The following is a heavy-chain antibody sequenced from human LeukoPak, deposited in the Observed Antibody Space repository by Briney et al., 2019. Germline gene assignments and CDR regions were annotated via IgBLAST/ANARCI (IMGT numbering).Heavy chain of an antibody. V-gene: IGHV3-64*01. Sequence: PGGSLRLSCAASGFTFSDYIMHWVRQAPGKGLECVSVISGNGGNTYYANSVKGRFTISRDNSKNTLYLQMGSLRVEDMAVYYCARDLDYDGSGSSIHWYYGMDVWGQGSTVTVSS. CDR1: GFTFSDYI. J-gene: IGHJ6*02. CDR2: ISGNGGNT. D-gene: IGHD3-10*01. CDR3: ARDLDYDGSGSSIHWYYGMDV.